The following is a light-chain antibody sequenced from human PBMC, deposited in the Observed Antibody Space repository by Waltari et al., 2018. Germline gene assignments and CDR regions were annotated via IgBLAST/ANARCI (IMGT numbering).Light chain of an antibody. J-gene: IGKJ4*01. CDR1: QSVSSY. V-gene: IGKV3-11*01. Sequence: EIVLTPSPATLSLSPGERATLSCRASQSVSSYLAWYQQKPGQAPRRLIYDASNRATGIPARFSGSGSGTDFTLTISSLEPEDFAVYYCQQRSNRPLTCGGGTKVEIK. CDR2: DAS. CDR3: QQRSNRPLT.